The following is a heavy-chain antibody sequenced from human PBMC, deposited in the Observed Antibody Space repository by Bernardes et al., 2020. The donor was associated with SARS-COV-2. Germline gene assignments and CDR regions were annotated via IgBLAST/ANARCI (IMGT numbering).Heavy chain of an antibody. V-gene: IGHV4-39*07. CDR1: GGSISSSSYY. D-gene: IGHD2-8*01. CDR2: IYYSGST. Sequence: SETLSLTCTVSGGSISSSSYYWGWIRQPPGKGLEWIGSIYYSGSTYYNPSLKSRVTISVDTSKNQFSLKLSSVTAADTAVYYCARETKGYYYYYMDVWGKGTTVTVSS. J-gene: IGHJ6*03. CDR3: ARETKGYYYYYMDV.